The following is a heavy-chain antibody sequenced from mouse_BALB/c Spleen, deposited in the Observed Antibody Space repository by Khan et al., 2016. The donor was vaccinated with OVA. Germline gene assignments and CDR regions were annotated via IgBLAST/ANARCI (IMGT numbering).Heavy chain of an antibody. CDR2: IIYTGYT. Sequence: EVRLQESGPSLVKPSQTLSLTCSVTGDSITSGYWNWIRKFPGNKLEYMGYIIYTGYTYYIPSLKSRISITRHTSKNQYYLQLSSVTDEDTATYYCARSTYRYAFVYWGQGTLVTVSA. CDR1: GDSITSGY. CDR3: ARSTYRYAFVY. D-gene: IGHD2-12*01. J-gene: IGHJ3*01. V-gene: IGHV3-8*02.